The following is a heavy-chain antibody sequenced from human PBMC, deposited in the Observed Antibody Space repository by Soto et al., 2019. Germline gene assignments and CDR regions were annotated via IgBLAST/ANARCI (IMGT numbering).Heavy chain of an antibody. CDR2: IYWDDDK. CDR3: ARLYYYDSSGYWFDY. V-gene: IGHV2-5*02. D-gene: IGHD3-22*01. J-gene: IGHJ4*02. Sequence: QITLKESGPPPVKPTQTLTLTCTFSGFSLSTSGVGVGWIRQPPGKALEWLGLIYWDDDKRYSPSLKSRLTITKDISKNQVVLTMTNMDPVDTATYYCARLYYYDSSGYWFDYWGQGTLVTVSS. CDR1: GFSLSTSGVG.